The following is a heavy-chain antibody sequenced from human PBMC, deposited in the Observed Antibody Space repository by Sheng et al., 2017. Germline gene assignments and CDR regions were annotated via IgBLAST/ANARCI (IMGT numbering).Heavy chain of an antibody. D-gene: IGHD3-3*01. CDR3: ARFDDFWSGSIPNWFDP. V-gene: IGHV1-69*04. Sequence: QVQLVQSGAEVKKPGSSVKVSCKASGGTFSSYAISWVRQAPGQGLEWMGGIIPILGIANYAQKFQGRVTITADKSTSTAYMELSSLRSEDTAVYYCARFDDFWSGSIPNWFDPWGQGTLVTVSS. CDR2: IIPILGIA. CDR1: GGTFSSYA. J-gene: IGHJ5*02.